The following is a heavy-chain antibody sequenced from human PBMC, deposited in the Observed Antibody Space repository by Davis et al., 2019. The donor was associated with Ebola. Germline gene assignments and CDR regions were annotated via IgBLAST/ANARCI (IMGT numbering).Heavy chain of an antibody. V-gene: IGHV3-9*02. CDR3: AKEVSSGWSFDY. CDR1: GFTSADYA. J-gene: IGHJ4*02. D-gene: IGHD6-19*01. CDR2: ITWNSGDI. Sequence: SLNISCAASGFTSADYAMHWVRQPPGKGLEWVSGITWNSGDIGYADSLKGRFTISRDNAKNSLYLQMNSLRAEDTALYYCAKEVSSGWSFDYWGQGTLVTVSS.